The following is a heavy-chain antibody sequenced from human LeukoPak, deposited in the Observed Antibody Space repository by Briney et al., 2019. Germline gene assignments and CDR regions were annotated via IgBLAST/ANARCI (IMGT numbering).Heavy chain of an antibody. CDR3: AVMGGCGGDCYNNWFDP. CDR1: GYTFDSYG. V-gene: IGHV1-18*01. Sequence: ASVKVSCKASGYTFDSYGISWVRQAPGQGLEWMGWISAYNGNTNYAQKFQGRVTMTTDASTSTAYMELRSLRSDDTAVYYCAVMGGCGGDCYNNWFDPWGQGTLVTVSS. D-gene: IGHD2-21*02. CDR2: ISAYNGNT. J-gene: IGHJ5*02.